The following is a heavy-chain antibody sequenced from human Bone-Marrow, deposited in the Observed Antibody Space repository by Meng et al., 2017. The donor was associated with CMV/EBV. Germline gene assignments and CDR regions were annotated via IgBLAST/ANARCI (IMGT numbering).Heavy chain of an antibody. D-gene: IGHD1-26*01. CDR3: ARDGGRGSAGAFDI. J-gene: IGHJ3*02. CDR1: GFTFSSYG. CDR2: IRYDGSNK. V-gene: IGHV3-30*02. Sequence: LSLTCAASGFTFSSYGMHWVRQAPGKGLEWVAFIRYDGSNKYYADSVKGRFTISRDNSKNTLYLQMNSLRAEDTAVYYCARDGGRGSAGAFDIWGQGTMVTVSS.